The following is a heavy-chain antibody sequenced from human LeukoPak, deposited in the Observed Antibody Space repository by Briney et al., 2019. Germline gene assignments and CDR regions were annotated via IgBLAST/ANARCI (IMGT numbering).Heavy chain of an antibody. V-gene: IGHV3-7*01. D-gene: IGHD3-10*01. CDR2: INQDGSEI. J-gene: IGHJ3*02. CDR1: GYPFSSYW. CDR3: ATSRMRGAFDI. Sequence: PGGSLRLSCAASGYPFSSYWMTWVRQAPGKGLEWLTNINQDGSEIYYVGSVQGRFIISRDNAKNSLYLQMNRLRVDDMAVYDCATSRMRGAFDIWGQGTMVTVSS.